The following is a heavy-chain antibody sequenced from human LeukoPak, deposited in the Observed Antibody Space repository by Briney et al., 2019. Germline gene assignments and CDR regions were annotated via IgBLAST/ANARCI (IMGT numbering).Heavy chain of an antibody. CDR1: GYSISSGYY. CDR3: ARLATPGITMVRGVNKHPLDY. CDR2: IYHSGST. V-gene: IGHV4-38-2*02. Sequence: PSETLSLTCTVSGYSISSGYYWGWIRQPPGKGLEWIGSIYHSGSTYYNPSLKSRVTISVDTSKNQFSLKLSSVTAADTAVYYCARLATPGITMVRGVNKHPLDYWGQGTLVTASS. J-gene: IGHJ4*02. D-gene: IGHD3-10*01.